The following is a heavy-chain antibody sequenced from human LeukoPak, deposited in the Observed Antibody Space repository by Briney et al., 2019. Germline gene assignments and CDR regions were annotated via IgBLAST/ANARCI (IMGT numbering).Heavy chain of an antibody. J-gene: IGHJ4*02. CDR3: AKDEWYSSGWYLDY. CDR2: TRSDGSTK. V-gene: IGHV3-30*02. CDR1: GFTFSSCG. D-gene: IGHD6-19*01. Sequence: GGSLRLSCAASGFTFSSCGMHWVRQTPGKGLEWVAFTRSDGSTKYYADSVKGRFTISRDNSRNTLYLQMNSLRAEDTAVYYCAKDEWYSSGWYLDYWGQGTLVTDSS.